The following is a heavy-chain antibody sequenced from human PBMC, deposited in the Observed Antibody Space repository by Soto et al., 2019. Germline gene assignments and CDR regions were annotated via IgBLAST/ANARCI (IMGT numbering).Heavy chain of an antibody. J-gene: IGHJ4*02. D-gene: IGHD3-22*01. CDR1: GYTFTGYY. CDR3: ARVGYYYDSSGYRDY. V-gene: IGHV1-2*02. CDR2: INPNSGVT. Sequence: ASVQVSCKASGYTFTGYYMHWVRQAPGQGLEWMGWINPNSGVTNYAQKFQGRVTMTRDTSISTAYMELSRLRSDDTAVYYCARVGYYYDSSGYRDYWGQGNLVTVSS.